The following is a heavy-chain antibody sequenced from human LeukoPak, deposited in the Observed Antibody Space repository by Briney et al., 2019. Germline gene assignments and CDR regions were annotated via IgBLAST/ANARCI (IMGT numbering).Heavy chain of an antibody. J-gene: IGHJ6*02. Sequence: ASVKVSCQVSGYTLTELSMHWVRQAPGKGLEWMGGFDPEDGETIYAQKFQGRVTMTEDTSTDTAYMELSSLRSEDTAVYYCAFSVLGGSPTYYYYGMDVWGQGTTVTVSS. CDR3: AFSVLGGSPTYYYYGMDV. CDR2: FDPEDGET. CDR1: GYTLTELS. D-gene: IGHD1-26*01. V-gene: IGHV1-24*01.